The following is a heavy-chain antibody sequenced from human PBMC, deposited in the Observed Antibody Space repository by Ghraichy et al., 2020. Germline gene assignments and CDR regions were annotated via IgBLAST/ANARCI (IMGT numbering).Heavy chain of an antibody. CDR3: ARESFTTYDVWSGQSLSAFDY. CDR1: GFTFSSYW. V-gene: IGHV3-7*01. Sequence: GGSLRLSCPVSGFTFSSYWMSWVRQAPGKGLEWVANIKQDGSDKYYVDSVKGRFTISRDNAKNSLYLQMTSLRAEDTAVYYCARESFTTYDVWSGQSLSAFDYWGQGTLVTVSS. CDR2: IKQDGSDK. D-gene: IGHD3-3*01. J-gene: IGHJ4*02.